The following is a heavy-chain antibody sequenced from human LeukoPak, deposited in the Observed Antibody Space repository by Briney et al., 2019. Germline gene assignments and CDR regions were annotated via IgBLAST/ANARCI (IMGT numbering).Heavy chain of an antibody. Sequence: GGSLRLSCAASGFTFSPCGMHWVRQAPGKGLEWVAFIRYDGNNKYYSDSVKGRFTISRDNARNSLYLQMNSLRAEDTAVYFCARDGDTVLTRGYYYYLDVWGKGTTVTVSS. J-gene: IGHJ6*03. CDR1: GFTFSPCG. CDR2: IRYDGNNK. D-gene: IGHD4-23*01. CDR3: ARDGDTVLTRGYYYYLDV. V-gene: IGHV3-30*02.